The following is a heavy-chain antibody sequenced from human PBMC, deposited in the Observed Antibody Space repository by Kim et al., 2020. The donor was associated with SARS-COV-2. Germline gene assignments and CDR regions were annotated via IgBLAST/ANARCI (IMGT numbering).Heavy chain of an antibody. CDR3: ARDLGYSSGWSYKPDAFDI. V-gene: IGHV1-69*13. J-gene: IGHJ3*02. CDR2: IIPIFGTA. CDR1: GGTFSSYA. D-gene: IGHD6-19*01. Sequence: SVKVSCKASGGTFSSYAISWVRQAPGQGLEWMGGIIPIFGTANYAQKFQGRVTITADESTSTAYMELSSLRSEDTAVYYCARDLGYSSGWSYKPDAFDIWGQGTMVTVSS.